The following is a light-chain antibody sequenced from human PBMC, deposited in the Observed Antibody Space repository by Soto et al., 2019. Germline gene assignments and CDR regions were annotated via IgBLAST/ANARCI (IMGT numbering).Light chain of an antibody. CDR1: QNIRGNE. CDR3: QDYGTSAPWT. V-gene: IGKV3-20*01. Sequence: EVVLTQSPGTLSLSPGERATLSCRASQNIRGNELAWYQQKPGQAPRLLIYRGSSRATGIPDRFSGRGSGTDVTITISRLEPEDFAVYYCQDYGTSAPWTFGQGTKVEIK. J-gene: IGKJ1*01. CDR2: RGS.